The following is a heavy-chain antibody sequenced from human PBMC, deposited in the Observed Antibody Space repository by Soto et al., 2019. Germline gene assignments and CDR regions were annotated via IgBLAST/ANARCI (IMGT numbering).Heavy chain of an antibody. CDR1: GFTFSNYG. D-gene: IGHD3-10*01. Sequence: EVQLVESGGGLVQPGGSLRLSCAAFGFTFSNYGMNWVRQAPGKVEWVSYIGSIISTTSYADSVKGRFTVSRDNAKNTLYLQMNRLRDDDTAVYYCARGGGSRPDYWGQGTLVTVSS. CDR3: ARGGGSRPDY. CDR2: IGSIISTT. V-gene: IGHV3-48*02. J-gene: IGHJ4*02.